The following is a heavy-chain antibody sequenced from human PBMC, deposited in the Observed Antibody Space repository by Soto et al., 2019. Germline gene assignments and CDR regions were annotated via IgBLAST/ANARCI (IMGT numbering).Heavy chain of an antibody. CDR1: GFTVSSDA. J-gene: IGHJ4*02. Sequence: PGGSLRHSCAASGFTVSSDAMNWVRQAPGKGLEWVAVISYDGSNKYYADSVKGRFTISRDNSKNTLYLQMNSLRAEDTAVYYCARDLWSGNRKFDYWGQGTLVTVSS. V-gene: IGHV3-30-3*01. CDR2: ISYDGSNK. CDR3: ARDLWSGNRKFDY. D-gene: IGHD3-10*01.